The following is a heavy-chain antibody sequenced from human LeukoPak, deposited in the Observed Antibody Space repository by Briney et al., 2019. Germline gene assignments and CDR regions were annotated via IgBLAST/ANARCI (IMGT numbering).Heavy chain of an antibody. CDR1: GYTFSSYS. D-gene: IGHD2-21*02. J-gene: IGHJ4*02. V-gene: IGHV3-48*01. CDR2: ISSSSSTI. CDR3: ARGNVVVTAIWTY. Sequence: GGSLRVSCAVSGYTFSSYSMNWVRQAPGKGLEWVSYISSSSSTIYYADSVKGRFTISRDNSKNTLYLQMGSLRAEDMAVYYCARGNVVVTAIWTYWGQGTLVTVSS.